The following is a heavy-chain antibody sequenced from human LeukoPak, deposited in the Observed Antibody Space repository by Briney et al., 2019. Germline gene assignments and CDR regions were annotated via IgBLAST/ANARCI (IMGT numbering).Heavy chain of an antibody. CDR1: GLTFSSYE. Sequence: GGSLRLSCAASGLTFSSYEMNWVRQAPGKGLEWVSYISSSGSTIYYADSVKGRFTISRDNAKNSLYLQMNSLRAEDTAVYYCARDPYYGDYVVWGQGTLVTLSS. J-gene: IGHJ4*02. D-gene: IGHD4-17*01. V-gene: IGHV3-48*03. CDR2: ISSSGSTI. CDR3: ARDPYYGDYVV.